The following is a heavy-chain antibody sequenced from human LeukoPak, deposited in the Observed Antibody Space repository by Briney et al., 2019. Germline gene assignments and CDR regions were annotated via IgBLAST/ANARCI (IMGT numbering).Heavy chain of an antibody. CDR2: ISSSSSYI. D-gene: IGHD3-10*01. V-gene: IGHV3-21*01. CDR3: ARDKLWFGELSSGFDY. CDR1: GFTFSSYS. Sequence: TGGSLRLSCAASGFTFSSYSMNWVRQAPGKGLEWVSSISSSSSYIYYADSVKGRFTISRDNAKNSLYLQMNSLRAEDTAVYYCARDKLWFGELSSGFDYWGQGTLVTVSS. J-gene: IGHJ4*02.